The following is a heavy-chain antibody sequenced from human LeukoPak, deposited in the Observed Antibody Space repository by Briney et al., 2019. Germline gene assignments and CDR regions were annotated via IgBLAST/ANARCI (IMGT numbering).Heavy chain of an antibody. D-gene: IGHD3-10*01. CDR2: IYTSGST. V-gene: IGHV4-4*07. CDR3: ASNYYGSGSLDY. CDR1: GGSISSYY. J-gene: IGHJ4*02. Sequence: SETLSLTCTVSGGSISSYYWSWIRQPAGKGLEWIGRIYTSGSTNYNPSLKSRVTISVDTSKNQFSLKLSSVTAADTAVYYCASNYYGSGSLDYWGQGNLVTVSS.